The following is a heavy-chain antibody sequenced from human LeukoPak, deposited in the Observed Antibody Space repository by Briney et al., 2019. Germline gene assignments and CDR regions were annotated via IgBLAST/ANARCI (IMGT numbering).Heavy chain of an antibody. D-gene: IGHD5-12*01. V-gene: IGHV1-2*04. J-gene: IGHJ4*02. Sequence: ASVKVSCKASGYTFTGYYMHWVRQAPGQGLEWMGWINPNSGGTNYAQKFQGWVTMTRDTSISTAYMELSRLRSDDTAVYYCARGPSLPTYGGYSGYDGDYWGQGTLVTVSS. CDR2: INPNSGGT. CDR1: GYTFTGYY. CDR3: ARGPSLPTYGGYSGYDGDY.